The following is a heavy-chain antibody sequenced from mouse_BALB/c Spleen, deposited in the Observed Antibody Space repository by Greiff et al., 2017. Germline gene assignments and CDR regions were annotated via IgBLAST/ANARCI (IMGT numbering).Heavy chain of an antibody. V-gene: IGHV3-2*02. CDR1: GYSITSDYA. CDR3: ARRHYYGSSWFAY. D-gene: IGHD1-1*01. CDR2: ISYSGST. Sequence: EVKLQESGPGLVKPSQSLSLTCTVTGYSITSDYAWNWIRQFPGNKLEWMGYISYSGSTSYNPSLKSRISITRDTSKNQFFLQLNSVTTEDTATYYCARRHYYGSSWFAYWGQGTLVTVSA. J-gene: IGHJ3*01.